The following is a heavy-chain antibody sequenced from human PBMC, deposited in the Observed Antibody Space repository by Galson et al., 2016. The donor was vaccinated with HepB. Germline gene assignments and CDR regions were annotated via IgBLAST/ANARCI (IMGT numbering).Heavy chain of an antibody. J-gene: IGHJ4*02. Sequence: SLRLSCAASGFTFSNYAMSWVRQAPGKGLEWVSSISASGGSTYYADSVEGRFTFSRDNSKNTLYLQMNSLRAEDTAVYYCAKARYDYAYPGKHYFGYWGQGALVTVSS. CDR1: GFTFSNYA. D-gene: IGHD3-16*01. CDR2: ISASGGST. V-gene: IGHV3-23*01. CDR3: AKARYDYAYPGKHYFGY.